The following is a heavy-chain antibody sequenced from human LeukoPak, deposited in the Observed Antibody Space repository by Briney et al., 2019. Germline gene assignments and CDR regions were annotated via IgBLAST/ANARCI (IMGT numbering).Heavy chain of an antibody. CDR1: GGSFSGYY. CDR2: IHHYGTT. V-gene: IGHV4-34*01. J-gene: IGHJ4*02. D-gene: IGHD6-13*01. CDR3: ARTYQSTVPGIAGAGTFDY. Sequence: SETLSLTCAVYGGSFSGYYWSWIRQPPEKGLEWIGEIHHYGTTNYNPSLKSRVTILIDTSKNQLSLKLNSVTAADTAVYYCARTYQSTVPGIAGAGTFDYWGQGILVTVSS.